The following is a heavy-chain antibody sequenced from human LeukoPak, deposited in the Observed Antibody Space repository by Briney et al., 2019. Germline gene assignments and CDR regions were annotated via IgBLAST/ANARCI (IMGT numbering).Heavy chain of an antibody. V-gene: IGHV3-30*03. CDR1: GLTFSSYG. J-gene: IGHJ5*02. CDR2: ISYDGSNK. Sequence: GGSLRLSCAASGLTFSSYGMHWVRQAPGKGLEWVAVISYDGSNKYYADSVKGRFTISRDNSKNTLYLQMNSLRAEDTAVYYCARRRSNWFDPWGQGTLVTVSS. CDR3: ARRRSNWFDP.